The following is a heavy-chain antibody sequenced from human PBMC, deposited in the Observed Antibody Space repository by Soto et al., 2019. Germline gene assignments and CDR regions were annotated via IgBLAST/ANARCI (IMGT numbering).Heavy chain of an antibody. CDR2: IYYSGST. J-gene: IGHJ6*02. CDR1: GGSISSSSYY. CDR3: ARHSHAGDLGYDFWSGYSSYYYYGMDV. V-gene: IGHV4-39*01. Sequence: SETLSLTCTVSGGSISSSSYYWGWIRQPPGKGLEWIGSIYYSGSTYYNPSLKSRVTISVDTSKNQFSLKLSSVTAADTAVYYCARHSHAGDLGYDFWSGYSSYYYYGMDVWGQGTTVTVS. D-gene: IGHD3-3*01.